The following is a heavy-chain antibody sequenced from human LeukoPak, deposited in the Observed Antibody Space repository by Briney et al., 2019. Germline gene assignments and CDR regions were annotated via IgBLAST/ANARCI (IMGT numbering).Heavy chain of an antibody. CDR1: GYSFTSYW. V-gene: IGHV5-51*01. CDR3: ARRSGYDFWSGYSNAFDI. D-gene: IGHD3-3*01. J-gene: IGHJ3*02. CDR2: IYPGDSDT. Sequence: GESLKISCKGSGYSFTSYWIGWVRQMPGKGLEWVGIIYPGDSDTRYSPSFQGQVTISADKSISTAYLQWSSLKASDTAMYYCARRSGYDFWSGYSNAFDIWGQGTMVTVPS.